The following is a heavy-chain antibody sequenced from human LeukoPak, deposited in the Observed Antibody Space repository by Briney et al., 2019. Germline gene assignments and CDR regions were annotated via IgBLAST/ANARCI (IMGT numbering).Heavy chain of an antibody. J-gene: IGHJ4*02. Sequence: GGSLRLSCAVSGFTFSKAWMSWVRQAPGKGLEWVGRIKSKTDGGTTDYAAPVKGRFTISRDDSKNTLYLQMNSLKTEDTAVYYCSTTYYYDSSEGYWGQGTLVTVSS. D-gene: IGHD3-22*01. CDR2: IKSKTDGGTT. CDR3: STTYYYDSSEGY. CDR1: GFTFSKAW. V-gene: IGHV3-15*01.